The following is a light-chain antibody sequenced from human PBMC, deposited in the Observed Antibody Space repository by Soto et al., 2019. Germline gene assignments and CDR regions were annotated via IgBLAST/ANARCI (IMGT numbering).Light chain of an antibody. J-gene: IGKJ5*01. CDR3: MHALQIPST. V-gene: IGKV2-28*01. Sequence: DIVMAQSPLSLPVTPGEPASSSCRSSQSLLYSNGYTYLDWYLQNPGQSPQLLIYLGSSRASGVPDRFSGSGSGTDFTLKIRRVEAEDVGIYYCMHALQIPSTFGQGTRLEIK. CDR1: QSLLYSNGYTY. CDR2: LGS.